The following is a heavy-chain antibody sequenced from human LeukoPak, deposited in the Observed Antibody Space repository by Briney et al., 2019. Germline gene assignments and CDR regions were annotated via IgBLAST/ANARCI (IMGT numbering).Heavy chain of an antibody. CDR1: GFTFSSYG. Sequence: SGGSLRLSCAASGFTFSSYGMHWVRQAPGKGLEWVAVISYDGSNKYYADSVKGRFTISRDNSKNTLYLQMNSLRAEDTAVYYCAKDTRDGDYSFDYWGQGTLVTVSS. J-gene: IGHJ4*02. D-gene: IGHD4-17*01. CDR3: AKDTRDGDYSFDY. CDR2: ISYDGSNK. V-gene: IGHV3-30*18.